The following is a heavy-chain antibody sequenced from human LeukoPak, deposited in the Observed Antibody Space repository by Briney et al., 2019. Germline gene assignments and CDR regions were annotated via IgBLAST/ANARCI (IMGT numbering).Heavy chain of an antibody. CDR2: MNPNSGNT. CDR3: ARGQWGDSSGSKGMDV. J-gene: IGHJ6*02. V-gene: IGHV1-8*02. D-gene: IGHD3-22*01. CDR1: GGTFSSYA. Sequence: ASVKVSCKASGGTFSSYAISWVRQATGQGLEWMGWMNPNSGNTGYAQKFQGRVTMTRNTSMSTAYMELSSLRSEDTAVYYCARGQWGDSSGSKGMDVWGQGTTVTVSS.